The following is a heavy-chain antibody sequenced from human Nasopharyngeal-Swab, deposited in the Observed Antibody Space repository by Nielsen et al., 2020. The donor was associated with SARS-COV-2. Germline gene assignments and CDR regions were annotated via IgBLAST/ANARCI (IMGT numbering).Heavy chain of an antibody. J-gene: IGHJ4*02. Sequence: GESLKISCSASGFTFSSYWMHWVRQLPGKGLVWVSRISTDGSGTNYADSVKGRFTVSRDNAKNTLYLQMNSLRAEDTAVYHCARREGFCSGGTCYLDYWGQGTLVTVSS. CDR2: ISTDGSGT. D-gene: IGHD2-15*01. CDR1: GFTFSSYW. V-gene: IGHV3-74*01. CDR3: ARREGFCSGGTCYLDY.